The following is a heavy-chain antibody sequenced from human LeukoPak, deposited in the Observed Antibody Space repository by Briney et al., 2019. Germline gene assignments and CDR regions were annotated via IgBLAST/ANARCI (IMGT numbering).Heavy chain of an antibody. CDR2: IYYSGST. CDR3: ARDGRGSSWSRGPYNWFDP. Sequence: PSETLSLTCAVSGVSISSYYCTWIRQPPGKGLEWIGYIYYSGSTNYNPSLKSRVTISVDTSKNQFSLKLSSVTAADTAVYYCARDGRGSSWSRGPYNWFDPWGQGTLVTVSS. V-gene: IGHV4-59*01. D-gene: IGHD6-13*01. CDR1: GVSISSYY. J-gene: IGHJ5*02.